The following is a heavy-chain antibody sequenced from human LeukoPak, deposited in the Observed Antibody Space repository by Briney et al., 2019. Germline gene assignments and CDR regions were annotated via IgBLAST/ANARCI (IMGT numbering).Heavy chain of an antibody. Sequence: SETLSLTCTVSGGSISSYYWSWIRQPPGKGLEWIGYMSYSGDTIYNASLRSRVTISVDASKNQFSLILRSVTAADTAVYYCAARPFGSYFFDYWGQGTLLTVS. CDR1: GGSISSYY. CDR3: AARPFGSYFFDY. J-gene: IGHJ4*02. CDR2: MSYSGDT. V-gene: IGHV4-59*01. D-gene: IGHD1-26*01.